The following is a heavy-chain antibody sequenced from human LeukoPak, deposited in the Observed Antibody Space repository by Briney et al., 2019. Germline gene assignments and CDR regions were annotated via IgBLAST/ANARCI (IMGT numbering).Heavy chain of an antibody. J-gene: IGHJ4*02. Sequence: ASVKVSCKASGGTFSSYAISWVRQAPGQGLEWMGWINTNTGNPTYAQGFTGRFVFSLDTSVSTAYLQISSLKAEDTAMYYCARDWYYDFWSGYYAFDYWGQGTLVTVSS. CDR3: ARDWYYDFWSGYYAFDY. CDR2: INTNTGNP. D-gene: IGHD3-3*01. CDR1: GGTFSSYA. V-gene: IGHV7-4-1*02.